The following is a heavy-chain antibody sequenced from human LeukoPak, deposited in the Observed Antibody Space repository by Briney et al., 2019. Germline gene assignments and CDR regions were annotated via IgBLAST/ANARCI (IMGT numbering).Heavy chain of an antibody. J-gene: IGHJ5*02. CDR2: IRSKAYGGTT. CDR1: GFTFSSYS. CDR3: TREGVFWSGYYAWFDP. Sequence: TGGSLRLSCVASGFTFSSYSMSWVRQAPGKGLEWVGFIRSKAYGGTTEYAASVKGRFTISRDDSKSIAYLQMNSLKTEDTAVYYCTREGVFWSGYYAWFDPWGQGTLVTVSS. D-gene: IGHD3-3*01. V-gene: IGHV3-49*04.